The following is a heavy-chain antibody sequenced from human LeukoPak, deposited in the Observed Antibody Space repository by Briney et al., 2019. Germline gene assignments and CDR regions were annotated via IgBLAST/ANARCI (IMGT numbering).Heavy chain of an antibody. D-gene: IGHD6-19*01. J-gene: IGHJ6*02. CDR1: GGSISSGGYY. Sequence: SETLSLTCTVSGGSISSGGYYWSWIRQHPGKGLEWIGYIYYSGSTNYNPSLKSRVTISVDTSKNQFSLKLSSVTAADTAVYYCARGFSSGWYPYYYYGMDVWGQGTTVTVSS. CDR3: ARGFSSGWYPYYYYGMDV. V-gene: IGHV4-31*03. CDR2: IYYSGST.